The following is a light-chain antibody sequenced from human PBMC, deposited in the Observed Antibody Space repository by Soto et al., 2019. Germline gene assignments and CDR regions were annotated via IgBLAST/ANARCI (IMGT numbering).Light chain of an antibody. Sequence: EIVLTQSAGTLSLSPGERATHSCRASQSVSSSYLAWYQQKPGQAPRLLIYGAASRATGIPDRFSGSGSGTDFTLAISRLEPEDFAVYYCQQYVRSPGTFGRGTKVDIK. J-gene: IGKJ1*01. V-gene: IGKV3-20*01. CDR3: QQYVRSPGT. CDR2: GAA. CDR1: QSVSSSY.